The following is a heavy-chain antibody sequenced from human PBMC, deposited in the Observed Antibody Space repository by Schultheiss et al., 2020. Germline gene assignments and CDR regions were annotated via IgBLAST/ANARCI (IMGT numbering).Heavy chain of an antibody. D-gene: IGHD6-13*01. V-gene: IGHV4-61*08. J-gene: IGHJ3*02. CDR2: INHSGST. Sequence: SETLSLTCSVSGGSISSDDYRWNWIRQPPGKGLEWIGEINHSGSTNYNPSLKSRVTISVDTSKNQFSLKLSSVTAADTAVYYCARHKPAAAVFDIWGQGTMVTVSS. CDR1: GGSISSDDYR. CDR3: ARHKPAAAVFDI.